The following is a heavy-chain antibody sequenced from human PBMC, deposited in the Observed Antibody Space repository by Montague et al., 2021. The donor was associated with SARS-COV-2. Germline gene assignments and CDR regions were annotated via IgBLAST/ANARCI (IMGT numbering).Heavy chain of an antibody. Sequence: SETLSLTCTVSGGSISSSSYYWGWIRQPPGKGLKWIGSIYYSGSTHYNPSLKSRVTISVDTSKNQFSLKLSSVTAADTAVYYCARQMGQSSIFGVVNQYYFDDWGQGTLVTVSS. J-gene: IGHJ4*02. CDR1: GGSISSSSYY. CDR2: IYYSGST. V-gene: IGHV4-39*01. CDR3: ARQMGQSSIFGVVNQYYFDD. D-gene: IGHD3-3*01.